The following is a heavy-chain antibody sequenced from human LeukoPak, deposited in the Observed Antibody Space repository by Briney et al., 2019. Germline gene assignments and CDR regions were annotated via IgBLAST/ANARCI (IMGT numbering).Heavy chain of an antibody. J-gene: IGHJ1*01. Sequence: ASVKVPCKASGYTFTSYYMHWVRQAPGQGLEWMGIINPSGGSTSYAQKFQGRVTMTRDMSTSTVYMELSSLRSEDTAVYYCARGPSTVTTLQHWGQGTLVTVSS. V-gene: IGHV1-46*01. CDR3: ARGPSTVTTLQH. CDR2: INPSGGST. D-gene: IGHD4-17*01. CDR1: GYTFTSYY.